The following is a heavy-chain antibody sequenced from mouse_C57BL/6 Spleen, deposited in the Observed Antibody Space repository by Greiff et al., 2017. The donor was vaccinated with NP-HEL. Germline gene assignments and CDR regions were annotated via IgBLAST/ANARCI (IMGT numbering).Heavy chain of an antibody. CDR2: ISSGGDYI. V-gene: IGHV5-9-1*02. CDR1: GFTFSSYA. J-gene: IGHJ2*01. D-gene: IGHD2-4*01. Sequence: EVMLVESGEGLVKPGGSLKLSCAASGFTFSSYAMSWVRQTPEKRLEWVAYISSGGDYIYYADTVKGRFTISRDNARNTVYLQMSSLKSEDTAMYYCTRVGDYVDDNYFDYWGQGTTLTVSS. CDR3: TRVGDYVDDNYFDY.